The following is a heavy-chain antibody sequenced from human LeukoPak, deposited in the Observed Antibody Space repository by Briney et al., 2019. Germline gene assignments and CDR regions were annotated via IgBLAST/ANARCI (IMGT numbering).Heavy chain of an antibody. Sequence: GGSLRLSCAASGFTVSSNYMSWVRQAPGMGLEWVPSIYSGGSTYYTDSVKGRFTISRDNSKNTLYLQMNSLRAEDTAVYYCARDLAGYNSFDYWGQGTLVTVSS. CDR1: GFTVSSNY. D-gene: IGHD5-24*01. J-gene: IGHJ4*02. V-gene: IGHV3-66*01. CDR3: ARDLAGYNSFDY. CDR2: IYSGGST.